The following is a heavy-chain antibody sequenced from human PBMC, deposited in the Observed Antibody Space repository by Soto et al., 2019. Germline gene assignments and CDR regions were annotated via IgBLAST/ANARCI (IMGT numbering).Heavy chain of an antibody. Sequence: AGGSLRLSCAASGHTFSTYSMNWVRQAPGKGLEWIAYISADSEAIFYADSVKGRFTISRDDAERSLFLQMNSLRDEDTARSYCARLYYDYVWGQGATVTVSS. CDR2: ISADSEAI. J-gene: IGHJ6*02. CDR3: ARLYYDYV. V-gene: IGHV3-48*02. CDR1: GHTFSTYS. D-gene: IGHD3-3*01.